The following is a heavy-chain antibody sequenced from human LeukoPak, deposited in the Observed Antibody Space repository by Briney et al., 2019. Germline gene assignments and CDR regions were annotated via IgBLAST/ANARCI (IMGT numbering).Heavy chain of an antibody. CDR3: ARELLDIVVVVAARNAFDI. Sequence: ASLRVSCKASGYTFTGYYMHWVRQAPGQGLEWMVWINLNSGGTNYAQKFQGRVTMTRDTSISTAYMELSRLRSGDTAVYYCARELLDIVVVVAARNAFDIWGQGTMVTVSS. V-gene: IGHV1-2*02. J-gene: IGHJ3*02. CDR1: GYTFTGYY. D-gene: IGHD2-15*01. CDR2: INLNSGGT.